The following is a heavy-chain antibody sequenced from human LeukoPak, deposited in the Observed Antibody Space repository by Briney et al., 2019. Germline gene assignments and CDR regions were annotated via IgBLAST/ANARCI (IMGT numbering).Heavy chain of an antibody. CDR3: ARLGGYSYYYDSSGYRLGELDY. J-gene: IGHJ4*02. CDR2: IYYIGST. V-gene: IGHV4-59*01. D-gene: IGHD3-22*01. CDR1: GGSITSYY. Sequence: KPSETLSLTCTVSGGSITSYYWSWIRQPPGKGLEWLGYIYYIGSTNYNPSLKSRVTISVDTSKNQFSLKLSSVTAADTAVHYCARLGGYSYYYDSSGYRLGELDYWGQGTLVTVSS.